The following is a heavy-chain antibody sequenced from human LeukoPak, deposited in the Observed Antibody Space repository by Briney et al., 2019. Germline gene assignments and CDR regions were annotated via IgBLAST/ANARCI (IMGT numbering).Heavy chain of an antibody. Sequence: SETLSLTCAVYGGSFSGYYWSWIRQPPGKGLEWIGEINHSGSTNYNPSLKSRVTISVDTSKNQFSLKLSSVTAADTAVYYCARAPAYYYDSSGYYFRYYYYGMGVWGQGTTVTVSS. CDR3: ARAPAYYYDSSGYYFRYYYYGMGV. J-gene: IGHJ6*02. V-gene: IGHV4-34*01. CDR2: INHSGST. D-gene: IGHD3-22*01. CDR1: GGSFSGYY.